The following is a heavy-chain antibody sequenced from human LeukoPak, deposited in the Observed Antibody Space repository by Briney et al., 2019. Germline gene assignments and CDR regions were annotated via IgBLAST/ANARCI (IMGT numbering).Heavy chain of an antibody. J-gene: IGHJ4*02. Sequence: GGSLRLSCAASGFTFSNYAMHWIRQAPGKGLEWVAVISYDGSIKYYADSLKGRLTISRDNSKNTLYLQMNSLRAEDTAVYYCARTLALYGSGSFFDFWGQGTLVTVSS. D-gene: IGHD3-10*01. V-gene: IGHV3-30-3*01. CDR1: GFTFSNYA. CDR2: ISYDGSIK. CDR3: ARTLALYGSGSFFDF.